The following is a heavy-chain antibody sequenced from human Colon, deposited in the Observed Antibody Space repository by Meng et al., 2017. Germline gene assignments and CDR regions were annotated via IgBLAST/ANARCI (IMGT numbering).Heavy chain of an antibody. CDR1: GGSISSSNY. Sequence: QVGLQESGPGLVEPSGTLPLTCAVSGGSISSSNYWSWVRQPPGKGLEWIGQIYLSGSPSYNPSLESRVTISVDKSKNQLSLRLTSVTAADTAIYYCARHGGWHFDYWGQGTLVTVSS. CDR3: ARHGGWHFDY. D-gene: IGHD6-19*01. CDR2: IYLSGSP. V-gene: IGHV4-4*02. J-gene: IGHJ4*02.